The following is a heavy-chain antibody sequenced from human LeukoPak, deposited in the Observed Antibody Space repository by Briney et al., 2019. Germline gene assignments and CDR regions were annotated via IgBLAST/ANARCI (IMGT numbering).Heavy chain of an antibody. CDR3: ITFSMIVVVITD. Sequence: GGSLRLSCAASGFTFSSAWMSWVRQAPGKGLEWVGRIKSKSDGGTTDYAAPVKGRFTISRDDSKNTLYLQMNSLKTEDTAVYYCITFSMIVVVITDWGQGTLVTVSS. CDR1: GFTFSSAW. CDR2: IKSKSDGGTT. J-gene: IGHJ4*02. V-gene: IGHV3-15*01. D-gene: IGHD3-22*01.